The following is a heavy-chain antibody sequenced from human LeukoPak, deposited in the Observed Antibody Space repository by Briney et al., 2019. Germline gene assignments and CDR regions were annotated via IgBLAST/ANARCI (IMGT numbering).Heavy chain of an antibody. J-gene: IGHJ3*01. CDR1: GYIFKNKA. CDR3: ARVSVTLFGAVIILNAFDV. D-gene: IGHD3-3*01. V-gene: IGHV1-18*01. CDR2: ISPYHGTT. Sequence: ASVKASCKASGYIFKNKAISWVRQAPGQGPEWMGWISPYHGTTNYAQNFQGRVSMTTDTSTSTAYMELRSLRSDDTAVYYCARVSVTLFGAVIILNAFDVWGQGTMVTVSS.